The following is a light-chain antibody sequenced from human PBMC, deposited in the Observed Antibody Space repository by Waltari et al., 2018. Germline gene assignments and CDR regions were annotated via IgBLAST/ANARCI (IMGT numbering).Light chain of an antibody. V-gene: IGKV3-15*01. CDR3: QQYSNWPPKT. J-gene: IGKJ1*01. CDR2: GAS. CDR1: QSVRSN. Sequence: EIVMTQSPATLSVSPGERATLSCRASQSVRSNLAWYQQKPGKAPRLLISGASTRATGIPTRFSGSGSGTEFTLTISSLHSEDFAVYYCQQYSNWPPKTFGQGTKVEIK.